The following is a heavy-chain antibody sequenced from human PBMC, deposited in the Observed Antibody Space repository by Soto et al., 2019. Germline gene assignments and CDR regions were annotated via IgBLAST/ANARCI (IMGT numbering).Heavy chain of an antibody. J-gene: IGHJ3*02. CDR2: IWYDGSNK. V-gene: IGHV3-33*01. CDR1: GFTFSSYG. Sequence: GGSLRLSCAASGFTFSSYGMHWVRQAPGKGLEWVAVIWYDGSNKYYADSVKGRFTISRDNSKNTLYLQMNSLRAEDTAVYYCARDRDLWFGELLSSQDAFDIWGQGTMVTVSS. D-gene: IGHD3-10*01. CDR3: ARDRDLWFGELLSSQDAFDI.